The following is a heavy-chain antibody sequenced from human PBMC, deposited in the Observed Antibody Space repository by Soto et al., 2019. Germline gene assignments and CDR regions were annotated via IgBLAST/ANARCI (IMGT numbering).Heavy chain of an antibody. D-gene: IGHD6-13*01. CDR1: RFTSSSYG. Sequence: EGSLRLSWAASRFTSSSYGMHWVRQAPGEGLDWVAVIWYDGSNKYYADSVKGRFTISRDNSKKTLYLQMKSLRAEDTAVYYCAIERTPEYSRSWGAYGIAVRGLG. V-gene: IGHV3-33*01. CDR3: AIERTPEYSRSWGAYGIAV. CDR2: IWYDGSNK. J-gene: IGHJ6*01.